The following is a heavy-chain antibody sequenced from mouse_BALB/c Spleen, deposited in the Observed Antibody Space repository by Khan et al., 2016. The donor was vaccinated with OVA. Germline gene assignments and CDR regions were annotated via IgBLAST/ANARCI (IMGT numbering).Heavy chain of an antibody. CDR1: GLNINYTY. CDR2: IDPPNGST. Sequence: EVQLQQSGAELVKSGATVKLSCTASGLNINYTYMHWLKQTPDQGLEWIGRIDPPNGSTKYDPKFPGKAIITADKSTNPAYLQLSSLTSEDTAGYYWARMARKWGQGTTLTVSS. V-gene: IGHV14-3*02. J-gene: IGHJ2*01. CDR3: ARMARK.